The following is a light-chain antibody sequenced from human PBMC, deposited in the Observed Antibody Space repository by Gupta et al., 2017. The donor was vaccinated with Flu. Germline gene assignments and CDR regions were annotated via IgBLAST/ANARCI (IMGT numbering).Light chain of an antibody. CDR3: KAWDISIAWV. CDR2: QDR. Sequence: YALSQQLPVAVPPEQTASITCSGANFGHKYACWDQQKPGQSPVLVIYQDRKRPEGYPERFSGANSENTATLTSSGTQAMDEDDYYGKAWDISIAWVFGGGTKLTVL. CDR1: NFGHKY. V-gene: IGLV3-1*01. J-gene: IGLJ3*02.